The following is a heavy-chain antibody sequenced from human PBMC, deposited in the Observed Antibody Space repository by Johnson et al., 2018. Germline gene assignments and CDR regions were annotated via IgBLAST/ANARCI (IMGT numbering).Heavy chain of an antibody. CDR2: IYPGDSDT. Sequence: VQLVQSGAEVKKPGESLKISCKGSGYSFTSYWIGWVRQMPGKGLEWMGIIYPGDSDTRYSPSCQGQVTISADKSISTAYLQGSNRKASATAMYYCANARRRWLYNWFDPGGQGTLVTVSS. D-gene: IGHD6-19*01. CDR1: GYSFTSYW. CDR3: ANARRRWLYNWFDP. V-gene: IGHV5-51*03. J-gene: IGHJ5*02.